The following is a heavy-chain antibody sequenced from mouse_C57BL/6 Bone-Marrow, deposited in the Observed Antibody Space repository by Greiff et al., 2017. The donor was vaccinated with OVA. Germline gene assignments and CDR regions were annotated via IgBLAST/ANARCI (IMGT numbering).Heavy chain of an antibody. CDR1: GYNFTSYW. CDR3: ASLYYYGRYYAMDY. V-gene: IGHV1-7*01. D-gene: IGHD1-1*01. CDR2: INPSSGYT. J-gene: IGHJ4*01. Sequence: VQLQQSVAELAKPGASVKLSCKASGYNFTSYWMHWVKQRPGQGLEWIGNINPSSGYTKYKQKFKDKSTLTADKSSSTAYMQLSSLTYEDSAVYYCASLYYYGRYYAMDYWGQGTSVTVSS.